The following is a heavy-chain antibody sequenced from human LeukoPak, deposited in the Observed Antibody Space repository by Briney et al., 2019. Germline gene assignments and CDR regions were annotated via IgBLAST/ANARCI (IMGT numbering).Heavy chain of an antibody. CDR2: IYTSGSI. CDR1: GGSISSYY. V-gene: IGHV4-4*07. D-gene: IGHD3-10*01. J-gene: IGHJ5*02. CDR3: ARDSGTTGEVKYDP. Sequence: SETLSLTCTVSGGSISSYYWSWVRQPAGKGLEWIGRIYTSGSITYNPSLKSRVSMSVDTSKNQFSLKLSSVTAADTAVYYCARDSGTTGEVKYDPWGQGTLVTVSS.